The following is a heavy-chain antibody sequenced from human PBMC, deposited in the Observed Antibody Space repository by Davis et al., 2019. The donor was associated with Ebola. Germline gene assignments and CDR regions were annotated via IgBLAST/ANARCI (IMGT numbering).Heavy chain of an antibody. CDR2: ISYDGSNK. D-gene: IGHD1-26*01. CDR1: GFTFSSYA. V-gene: IGHV3-30-3*01. CDR3: AVRVGATGG. J-gene: IGHJ4*02. Sequence: GGSLRLSCAASGFTFSSYAMHWVRQAPGKGLEWVAVISYDGSNKYYADSVKGRFTMSRDNSKNTLYLQMNSLSAGDTAKYYCAVRVGATGGWGQGTLVTVSS.